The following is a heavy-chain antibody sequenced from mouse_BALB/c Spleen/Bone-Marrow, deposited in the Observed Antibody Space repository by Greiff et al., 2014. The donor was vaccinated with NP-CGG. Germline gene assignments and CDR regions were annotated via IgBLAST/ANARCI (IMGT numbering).Heavy chain of an antibody. CDR2: ISNGGGST. CDR3: ARQGGTEYYAMDY. V-gene: IGHV5-12*02. J-gene: IGHJ4*01. D-gene: IGHD3-3*01. CDR1: GFTFSDYY. Sequence: EVKLQESGGGLVQPGGSLKLSCATSGFTFSDYYMYWVRQTPEKRLEWVAYISNGGGSTYYPDTVKGRFIISRDNAKNTLYLQMSRLKSEDTAMYDCARQGGTEYYAMDYWGQGTSVTVSS.